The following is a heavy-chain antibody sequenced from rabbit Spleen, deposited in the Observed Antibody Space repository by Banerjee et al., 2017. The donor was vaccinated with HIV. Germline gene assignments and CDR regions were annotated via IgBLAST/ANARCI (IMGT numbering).Heavy chain of an antibody. CDR3: TRDFDF. J-gene: IGHJ4*01. V-gene: IGHV1S45*01. Sequence: QEQLVESGGGLVKPGASLTLICTASGFSFSSGYDMSWVRQAPGKGLEWIGTIFAGSTGTTDYASWARGRFTVSKTSSTTVTLQMTSLSAADTATYFCTRDFDFWGQGTLVTVS. CDR1: GFSFSSGYD. CDR2: IFAGSTGTT.